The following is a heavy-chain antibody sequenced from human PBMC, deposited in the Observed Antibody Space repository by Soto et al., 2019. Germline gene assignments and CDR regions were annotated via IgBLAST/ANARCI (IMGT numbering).Heavy chain of an antibody. D-gene: IGHD6-13*01. CDR3: GKDRYSSSWYFVDY. J-gene: IGHJ4*02. CDR1: GLTFSSYA. V-gene: IGHV3-23*01. CDR2: ISGSGGST. Sequence: PGGSLRLSCAASGLTFSSYAMSWVRQAPGKGLEWVSAISGSGGSTYYADSVKGRFTISRDNSKNTLYLQMNSLRADDTAVYYCGKDRYSSSWYFVDYWGQGTLVTVSS.